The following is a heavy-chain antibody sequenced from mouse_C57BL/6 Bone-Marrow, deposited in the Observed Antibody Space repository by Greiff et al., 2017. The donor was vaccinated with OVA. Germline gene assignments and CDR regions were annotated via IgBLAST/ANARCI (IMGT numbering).Heavy chain of an antibody. Sequence: EVKLVESGAELVRPGASVKLSCTASGFNIKDDYMHWVKQRPEQGLEWIGWIDPEKGDTEYASKFQGKATITADTSSNTAYLQLSSLTSEDTAVYYCTRWLYYFDYWGQGTTLTVSS. D-gene: IGHD2-3*01. V-gene: IGHV14-4*01. CDR1: GFNIKDDY. CDR3: TRWLYYFDY. J-gene: IGHJ2*01. CDR2: IDPEKGDT.